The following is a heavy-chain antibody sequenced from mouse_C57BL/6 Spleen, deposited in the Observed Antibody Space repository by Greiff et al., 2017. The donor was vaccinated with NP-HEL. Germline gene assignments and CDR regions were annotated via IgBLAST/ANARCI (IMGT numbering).Heavy chain of an antibody. V-gene: IGHV1-82*01. J-gene: IGHJ3*01. CDR3: ARSLTTVVATPAWFAY. D-gene: IGHD1-1*01. Sequence: QVQLQQSGPELVKPGASVKISCKASGYAFSSSWMNWVKQRPGKGLEWIGRIYPGDGDTNYNGKFKGKATLTADKSSSTAYMQLSSLTSEDSAVYFCARSLTTVVATPAWFAYWGQGTLVTVSA. CDR1: GYAFSSSW. CDR2: IYPGDGDT.